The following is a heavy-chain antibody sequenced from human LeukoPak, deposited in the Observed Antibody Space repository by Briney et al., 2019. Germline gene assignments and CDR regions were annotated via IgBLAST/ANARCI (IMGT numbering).Heavy chain of an antibody. CDR1: GFTFSSYW. V-gene: IGHV3-74*01. Sequence: GGSLRLSCAASGFTFSSYWMHWVRQAPGKGLVWVSRINSDGSSTSYADSVKGRFTISRDNAKNTLYLQMNSLRAGDTAVYYCARVPGVRGPLNNWGQGTLVTVSS. J-gene: IGHJ4*02. D-gene: IGHD3-10*01. CDR3: ARVPGVRGPLNN. CDR2: INSDGSST.